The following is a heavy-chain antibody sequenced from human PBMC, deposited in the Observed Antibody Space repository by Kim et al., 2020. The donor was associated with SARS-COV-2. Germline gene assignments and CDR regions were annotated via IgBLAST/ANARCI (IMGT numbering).Heavy chain of an antibody. Sequence: ASVKVSCKASGYTFTSYAIHWVRQAPGQRLEYMGWINPGNDNTRYSQNFQGRVTITRDTAADTAYLYLSSLSYEDTAVYYCARKAVAGSVVSVNFLDYWGQGTPVTVSS. CDR3: ARKAVAGSVVSVNFLDY. D-gene: IGHD6-19*01. V-gene: IGHV1-3*01. CDR1: GYTFTSYA. CDR2: INPGNDNT. J-gene: IGHJ4*02.